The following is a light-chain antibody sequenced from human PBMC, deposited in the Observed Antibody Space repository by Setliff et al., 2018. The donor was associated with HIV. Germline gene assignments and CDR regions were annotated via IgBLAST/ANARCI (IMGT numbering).Light chain of an antibody. CDR3: GTWDNSLSAVG. V-gene: IGLV1-51*01. Sequence: VLTQPPSVSAAPGQKVAISCSGSSSNIGKNYVSWYQQLPGTAPKLLIYDTNKRPSEIPDRFSGSKSGTSATLGITGLQTGDEASYYCGTWDNSLSAVGFGGGTKVT. CDR2: DTN. J-gene: IGLJ3*02. CDR1: SSNIGKNY.